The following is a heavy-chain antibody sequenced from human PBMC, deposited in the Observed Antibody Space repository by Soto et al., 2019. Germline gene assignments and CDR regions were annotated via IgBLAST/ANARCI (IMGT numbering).Heavy chain of an antibody. CDR2: IIPIFGTA. Sequence: QVQLVQSGAEVKKPGSSVKVSCKASGGTFSSYAISWVRQAPGQGLEWMGGIIPIFGTANYAQKFQGRVTITADESTSTAYMELSSLRSEDTAVYYCAWKRLGYCTSTSYYEPLNYYYGMDVWGQGTTVTVSS. CDR1: GGTFSSYA. V-gene: IGHV1-69*01. D-gene: IGHD2-2*01. CDR3: AWKRLGYCTSTSYYEPLNYYYGMDV. J-gene: IGHJ6*02.